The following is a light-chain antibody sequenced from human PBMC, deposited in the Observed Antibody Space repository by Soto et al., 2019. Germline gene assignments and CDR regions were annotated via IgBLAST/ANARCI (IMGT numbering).Light chain of an antibody. CDR2: EVS. CDR1: SSDVGGYNY. CDR3: SSYSGSNNLV. V-gene: IGLV2-8*01. Sequence: QSALTQPPSASGSPGQSVTISCTGTSSDVGGYNYVSWYQQHPGKAPKLMIYEVSKQPSGVTDRFSGSKSGNTASLTVSGLQAEDEADYYCSSYSGSNNLVFGGGTKVTVL. J-gene: IGLJ2*01.